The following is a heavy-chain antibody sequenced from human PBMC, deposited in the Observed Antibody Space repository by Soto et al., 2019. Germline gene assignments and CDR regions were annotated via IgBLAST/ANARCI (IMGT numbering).Heavy chain of an antibody. CDR3: ARAADSYGDYNY. D-gene: IGHD4-17*01. V-gene: IGHV1-8*01. Sequence: ASVKVSCKASGYTFTSYDINWVRQATGQGLEWMGWMNPNSGNTGYAQKFQGRVTMTRNTSISTAYMELSSLRSEDTAVYYCARAADSYGDYNYWGQGTLVTVSS. J-gene: IGHJ4*02. CDR2: MNPNSGNT. CDR1: GYTFTSYD.